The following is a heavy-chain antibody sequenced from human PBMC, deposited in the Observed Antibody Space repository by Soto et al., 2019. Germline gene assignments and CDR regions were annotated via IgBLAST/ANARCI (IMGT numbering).Heavy chain of an antibody. Sequence: QVQLVQSGAEVKKPGSSVKVSCKASGGTFSSYTISWVRQAPGQGLEWMGRIIPILGIANYAQKFQGRVTITADKSTSTAYMELSSLGSEDTAVYYCASSTSTNAFDIWGQGTMVTVSS. CDR1: GGTFSSYT. CDR3: ASSTSTNAFDI. CDR2: IIPILGIA. V-gene: IGHV1-69*02. D-gene: IGHD2-2*01. J-gene: IGHJ3*02.